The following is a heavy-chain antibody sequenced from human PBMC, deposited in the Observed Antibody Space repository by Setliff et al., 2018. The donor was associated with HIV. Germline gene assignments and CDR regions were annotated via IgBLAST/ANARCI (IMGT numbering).Heavy chain of an antibody. D-gene: IGHD5-12*01. CDR1: GGSISSHC. CDR2: IYTSGST. Sequence: PSETLSLTCTVSGGSISSHCWNWIRQSPGRGLEWIGRIYTSGSTNYNPSLKSRVTMSVDTSKNQFSLKVRYVTAADTAIYYCAREIWGQVAHVPYGMDVWGQGTTVTVS. V-gene: IGHV4-4*07. CDR3: AREIWGQVAHVPYGMDV. J-gene: IGHJ6*02.